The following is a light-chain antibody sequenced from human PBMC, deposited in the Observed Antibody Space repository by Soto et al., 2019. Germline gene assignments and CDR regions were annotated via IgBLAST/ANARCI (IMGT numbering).Light chain of an antibody. Sequence: QSALTQPPSASGSPGQSVTISFTGTSGDIGGYDYVSWYQQHPGKAPKLMIYEVTKRPLGVPDRFSGSKSGNTASLTVSGLQAEDEADYYCSSYAGSNNPYVFGTGT. CDR2: EVT. J-gene: IGLJ1*01. CDR1: SGDIGGYDY. V-gene: IGLV2-8*01. CDR3: SSYAGSNNPYV.